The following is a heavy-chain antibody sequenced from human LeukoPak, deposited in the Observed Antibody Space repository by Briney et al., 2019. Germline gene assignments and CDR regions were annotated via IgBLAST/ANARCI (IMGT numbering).Heavy chain of an antibody. D-gene: IGHD4-17*01. J-gene: IGHJ4*02. CDR3: AKDRNYGDYGGVFDY. Sequence: AGGSLRLSCAACGFTFSSYAMSWVRQAPGKGLEWVSAISGSGGSTYYADSVRGRFTISRDNSKRTLFLQMNSLRAEDTAVYYCAKDRNYGDYGGVFDYWGPGTLVTVSS. V-gene: IGHV3-23*01. CDR1: GFTFSSYA. CDR2: ISGSGGST.